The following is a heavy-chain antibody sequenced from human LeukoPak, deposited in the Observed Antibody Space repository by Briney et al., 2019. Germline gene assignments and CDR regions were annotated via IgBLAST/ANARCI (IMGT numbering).Heavy chain of an antibody. CDR3: ARALIPNYVFDY. Sequence: VGSLRLSCAASGFTVSSNYMSWVRQAPGKGLEWVSVIYSGGSTYYADSVKGRFTISRDNSKNTLYLQMNSLRAEDTAVYYCARALIPNYVFDYWGQGTLVTVSS. D-gene: IGHD4/OR15-4a*01. J-gene: IGHJ4*02. CDR2: IYSGGST. V-gene: IGHV3-66*02. CDR1: GFTVSSNY.